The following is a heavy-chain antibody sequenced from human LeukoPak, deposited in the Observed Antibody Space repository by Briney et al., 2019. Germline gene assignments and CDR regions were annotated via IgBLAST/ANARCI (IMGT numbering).Heavy chain of an antibody. CDR2: ISGSGSST. V-gene: IGHV3-23*01. CDR1: GFTFSSYA. CDR3: AKDTGYSYGFDY. Sequence: PGGSLRLSCAASGFTFSSYAMSWVRQAPGKGLEWVSAISGSGSSTYYADSVKGRFTIFRDNSKNTLYLQMNSLRAEDTAVYYCAKDTGYSYGFDYWGQGTLVTVSS. J-gene: IGHJ4*02. D-gene: IGHD5-18*01.